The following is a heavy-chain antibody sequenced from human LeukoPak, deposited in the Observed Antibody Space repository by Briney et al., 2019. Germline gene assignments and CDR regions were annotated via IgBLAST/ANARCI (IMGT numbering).Heavy chain of an antibody. CDR3: ARGRYNSKTDFDY. CDR2: IHSSGNI. CDR1: GDSISSSDYY. Sequence: SETLSLTCTVSGDSISSSDYYWGWIRQPPGKGLEWIGSIHSSGNIYYNPSLKSRVTISLDTSNNQFSLRLFSVSAADTAVYYCARGRYNSKTDFDYWGQGTLVSVSS. D-gene: IGHD3-16*02. J-gene: IGHJ4*02. V-gene: IGHV4-39*07.